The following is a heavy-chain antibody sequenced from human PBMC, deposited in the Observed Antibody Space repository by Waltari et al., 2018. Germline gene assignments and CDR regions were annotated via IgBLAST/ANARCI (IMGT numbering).Heavy chain of an antibody. J-gene: IGHJ4*03. V-gene: IGHV4-59*08. CDR1: GVSVSGYF. Sequence: QVQLQESGPGLMKSSETLSLTCTVSGVSVSGYFWNWIRQAPGKGPEWIGYIRHTGDTKQIPSLKSRVTMSVDTSRNDFSLRLSSVTAADTAVYYCALWESGWRAFRFWGQGTLGTVSS. D-gene: IGHD6-19*01. CDR3: ALWESGWRAFRF. CDR2: IRHTGDT.